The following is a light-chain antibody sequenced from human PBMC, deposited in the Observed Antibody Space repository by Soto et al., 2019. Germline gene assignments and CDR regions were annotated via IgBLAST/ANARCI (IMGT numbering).Light chain of an antibody. J-gene: IGKJ4*01. Sequence: EIVLTQSPATLSLSPGERVTLSCRASQSVGTYLAWYQQKPGQAPRLLIYETSNRATGIPARFSGSGSGTDFTLTISSLEPEDFAVYYCQQRRNWPLTFGGGTQVEIK. CDR3: QQRRNWPLT. CDR1: QSVGTY. V-gene: IGKV3-11*01. CDR2: ETS.